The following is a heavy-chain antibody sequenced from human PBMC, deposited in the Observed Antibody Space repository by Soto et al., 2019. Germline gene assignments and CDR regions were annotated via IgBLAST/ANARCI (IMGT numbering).Heavy chain of an antibody. CDR1: GGSISSYY. CDR3: AGMHANKIDAFDI. D-gene: IGHD2-8*01. J-gene: IGHJ3*02. V-gene: IGHV4-59*01. CDR2: IYYSGST. Sequence: PETLSLTCTVSGGSISSYYWSWIRQPPGKGLEWIGYIYYSGSTNYNPSLKSRVTISVDTSKNQFSLKLSSVTAADTAVYYCAGMHANKIDAFDIWGQGTMVTVSS.